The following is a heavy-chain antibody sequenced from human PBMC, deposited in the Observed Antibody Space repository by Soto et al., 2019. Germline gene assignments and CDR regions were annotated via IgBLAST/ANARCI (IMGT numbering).Heavy chain of an antibody. CDR2: IYDIKST. J-gene: IGHJ4*02. V-gene: IGHV4-59*08. CDR1: GGSISNYF. D-gene: IGHD2-15*01. Sequence: SETLSLTCTVSGGSISNYFWSWIRQPPGKGLEWIGYIYDIKSTNYNPSLKSRVTISVDTSKNQFSLKLSSVTAADTAVYYCARRYGGTFDYWGQGTLVTVSS. CDR3: ARRYGGTFDY.